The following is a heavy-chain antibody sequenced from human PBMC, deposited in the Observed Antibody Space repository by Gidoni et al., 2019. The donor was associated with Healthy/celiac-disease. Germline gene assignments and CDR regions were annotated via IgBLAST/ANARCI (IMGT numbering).Heavy chain of an antibody. Sequence: QLQLVESGGGLVKPGGSLSLSCAASGFPFGSYYMSWIRQAPGKGLEWVAYISSSSSYTNYADSVKGRFTISRDNAKNSLYLQMNSLRAEDTAVYYCARGIRVRGVSPFDYWGHGTLVTVSS. CDR1: GFPFGSYY. CDR2: ISSSSSYT. CDR3: ARGIRVRGVSPFDY. D-gene: IGHD3-10*01. J-gene: IGHJ5*01. V-gene: IGHV3-11*05.